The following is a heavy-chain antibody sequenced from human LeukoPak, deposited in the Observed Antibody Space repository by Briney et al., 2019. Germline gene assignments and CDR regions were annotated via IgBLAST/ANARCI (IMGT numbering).Heavy chain of an antibody. D-gene: IGHD3-10*01. CDR2: IKSKGDGETT. CDR1: GFSFTNAW. J-gene: IGHJ4*02. V-gene: IGHV3-15*01. CDR3: TTDLGLTMIRGVIVK. Sequence: KSGGSLRLSCADSGFSFTNAWMTWVRQAPGKGLEWVGRIKSKGDGETTDYAAPVEGRFFMSRDDSKATLYLQMNSLKPEDTAVYYCTTDLGLTMIRGVIVKWGQGTLVNISS.